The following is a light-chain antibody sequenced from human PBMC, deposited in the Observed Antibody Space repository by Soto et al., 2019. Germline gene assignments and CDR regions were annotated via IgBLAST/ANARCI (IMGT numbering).Light chain of an antibody. J-gene: IGKJ1*01. CDR2: XAS. V-gene: IGKV3-15*01. CDR1: QRFXSN. Sequence: IVVTQFPATLSVSRGERVTLSCRASQRFXSNLVWYQKKPGQAPRVLIYXASTSATGIPAMLSGSGCGTEFTITISSLQSEDVEVYYCQQYNNRPTFGQGTKVDI. CDR3: QQYNNRPT.